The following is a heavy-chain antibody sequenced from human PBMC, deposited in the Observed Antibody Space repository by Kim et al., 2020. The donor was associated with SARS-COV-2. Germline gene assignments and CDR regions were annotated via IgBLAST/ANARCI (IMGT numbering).Heavy chain of an antibody. CDR2: IKQDGSEK. J-gene: IGHJ2*01. D-gene: IGHD5-18*01. V-gene: IGHV3-7*01. CDR1: GFTFSSYW. CDR3: PRGYGYWYFDL. Sequence: GGSLRLSCAASGFTFSSYWMSWVRQAPGKGLEWVANIKQDGSEKYYVDSVKGRFTISRDNAKNSLYLQMNSLRAEDTAVYYCPRGYGYWYFDLWGRGTLVTVSS.